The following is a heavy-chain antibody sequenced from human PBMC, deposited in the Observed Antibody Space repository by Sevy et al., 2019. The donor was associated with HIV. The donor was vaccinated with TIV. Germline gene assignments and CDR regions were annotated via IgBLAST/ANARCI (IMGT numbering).Heavy chain of an antibody. V-gene: IGHV3-48*03. CDR3: ARIGGMVRGVAFDV. J-gene: IGHJ6*04. D-gene: IGHD3-10*01. CDR1: GFTFSSYE. CDR2: ISSSGSTI. Sequence: GGSLRLSCAASGFTFSSYEMNWVRQAPGKGLEWVSYISSSGSTIYYADSVKGRFTISRDNAKNSLYLQMNSLRAEDTAVYYCARIGGMVRGVAFDVWGKGTTVTVSS.